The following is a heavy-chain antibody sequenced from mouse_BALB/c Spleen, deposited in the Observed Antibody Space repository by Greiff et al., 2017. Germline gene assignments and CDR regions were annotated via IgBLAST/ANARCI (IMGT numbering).Heavy chain of an antibody. CDR3: ARLELTTVVDY. Sequence: DVQLQESGPSLVKPSQTLSLTCSVTGDSITSGYWNWIRKCPGHKLEYMGYISYSGSTYYNPSLKSGISITQDTSKNQYSLQLNSVTTEDTATYYCARLELTTVVDYWGQGTTLTVSS. CDR2: ISYSGST. V-gene: IGHV3-8*02. CDR1: GDSITSGY. D-gene: IGHD1-1*01. J-gene: IGHJ2*01.